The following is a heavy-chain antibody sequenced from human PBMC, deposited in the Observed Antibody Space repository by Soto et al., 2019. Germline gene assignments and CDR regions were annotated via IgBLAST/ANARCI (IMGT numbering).Heavy chain of an antibody. J-gene: IGHJ6*02. CDR2: IYYSRST. V-gene: IGHV4-31*02. CDR1: AGSITSGGYY. CDR3: GRVGGGDCHYGIGG. D-gene: IGHD2-21*02. Sequence: PSETVSLTCTVSAGSITSGGYYCSWIRQHPGKGLEWIGYIYYSRSTYYNPSLMSRVTIAVATSKDQCCLKLSYVTAAYTAVYYLGRVGGGDCHYGIGGCGQRSRGTVSS.